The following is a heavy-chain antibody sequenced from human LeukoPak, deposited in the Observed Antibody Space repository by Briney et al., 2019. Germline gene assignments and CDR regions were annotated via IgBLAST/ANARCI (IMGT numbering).Heavy chain of an antibody. D-gene: IGHD3-10*01. V-gene: IGHV4-39*01. Sequence: TPSETLSLTCTVSGGSISSSSYYWGWIRQPPGKGLEWIGIIYYSGSTYYNPSLKSRLTISVNTSKNQFSLKVSSVTAADTAVYYCARHRAGGSGRAVDYWGQGTLVTVSS. CDR3: ARHRAGGSGRAVDY. J-gene: IGHJ4*02. CDR1: GGSISSSSYY. CDR2: IYYSGST.